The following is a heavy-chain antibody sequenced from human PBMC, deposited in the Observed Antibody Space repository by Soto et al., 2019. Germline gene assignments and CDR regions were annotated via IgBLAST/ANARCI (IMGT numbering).Heavy chain of an antibody. CDR3: AKARCSTTNCYVPDY. J-gene: IGHJ4*02. V-gene: IGHV3-23*01. CDR1: GFTFSTYT. D-gene: IGHD2-2*01. Sequence: EVQLLESGGGLVQPGGSLRLSCAASGFTFSTYTMSWVRRAPGKGLEWVSAISGSDASPSYADSVQGRFTISRDNPKRTLYLQMNNLRAEDTAVYYCAKARCSTTNCYVPDYWGQGTLVTVSS. CDR2: ISGSDASP.